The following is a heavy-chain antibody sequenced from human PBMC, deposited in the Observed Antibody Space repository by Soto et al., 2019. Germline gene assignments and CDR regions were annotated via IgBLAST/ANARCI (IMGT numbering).Heavy chain of an antibody. V-gene: IGHV3-30*18. CDR3: AKGYSGSYFDAFDI. Sequence: QVQLVESGGGVVQPGRSLRLSCAASGFTFSSYGMHWVRQAPGKGLAWVAVISYDGSNKYYADSVKGRFTISRDNSKNTLYLQMNSLRAEDTAVYYCAKGYSGSYFDAFDIWGQGTMVTVSS. J-gene: IGHJ3*02. D-gene: IGHD1-26*01. CDR2: ISYDGSNK. CDR1: GFTFSSYG.